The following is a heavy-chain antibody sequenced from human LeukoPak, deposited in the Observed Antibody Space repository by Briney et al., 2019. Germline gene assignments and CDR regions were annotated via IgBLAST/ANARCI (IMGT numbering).Heavy chain of an antibody. Sequence: GGSLRLSCAASGFTFSTSAMTWVRQAPARGLEWVSTISGSGGSTYYADSLKGRFTISRDNSKNTLYLQMNSLRAEDTAVYYCAKAVRAGSYLDYFDYWGQGTLVTVSS. CDR3: AKAVRAGSYLDYFDY. CDR2: ISGSGGST. CDR1: GFTFSTSA. V-gene: IGHV3-23*01. J-gene: IGHJ4*02. D-gene: IGHD1-26*01.